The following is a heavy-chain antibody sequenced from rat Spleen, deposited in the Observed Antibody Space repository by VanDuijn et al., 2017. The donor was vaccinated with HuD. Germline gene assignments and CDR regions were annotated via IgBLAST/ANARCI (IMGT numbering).Heavy chain of an antibody. J-gene: IGHJ2*01. CDR2: ITNTGNTP. D-gene: IGHD1-10*01. V-gene: IGHV5S13*01. CDR3: TRGGNYDYDH. Sequence: EVQLVESGGGLVQPGRSLKLSCAASGFTFSNYDMAWVRQAPTKGLEWIASITNTGNTPYYSQSVKGRFTISRENAKNTLYLQMNSLRSDDTATYYCTRGGNYDYDHWGQGLMVTVSS. CDR1: GFTFSNYD.